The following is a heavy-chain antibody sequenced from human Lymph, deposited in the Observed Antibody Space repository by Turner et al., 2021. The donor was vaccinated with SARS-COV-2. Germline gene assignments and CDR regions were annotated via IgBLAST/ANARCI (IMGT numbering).Heavy chain of an antibody. CDR3: ARARRDSYSGSYYSWFDP. J-gene: IGHJ5*02. CDR1: GGTFSSYA. CDR2: IIPIIASA. D-gene: IGHD1-26*01. Sequence: QVQLVQSGAEVKKPGSSVKVSSKASGGTFSSYAISGVRQAPGQGLAWMGSIIPIIASANYAQTIQGRVTITTVESTSTACMELSSIRSEVADVYYGARARRDSYSGSYYSWFDPWGQRSLVTVCS. V-gene: IGHV1-69*05.